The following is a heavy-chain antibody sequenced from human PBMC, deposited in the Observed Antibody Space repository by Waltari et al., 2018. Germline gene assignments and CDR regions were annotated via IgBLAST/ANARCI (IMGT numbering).Heavy chain of an antibody. J-gene: IGHJ4*02. CDR3: ARAGLSRPFDWPYFDS. V-gene: IGHV3-48*03. Sequence: EVQLVESGGRSVLPGESLRLSCAASGFKFINYEINWVRPAPGKGLEWIAYIGSSGSTIYYADSGKGRFTGSRDNARDSAFLQMDTLRVEDTAVYFCARAGLSRPFDWPYFDSWGPGTLVTVSS. CDR1: GFKFINYE. CDR2: IGSSGSTI. D-gene: IGHD3-9*01.